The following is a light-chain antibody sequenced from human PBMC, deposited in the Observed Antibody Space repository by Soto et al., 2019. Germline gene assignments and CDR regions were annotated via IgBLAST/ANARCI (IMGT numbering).Light chain of an antibody. CDR1: QDISNY. CDR2: DAS. CDR3: QQYDNLPSYT. J-gene: IGKJ2*01. Sequence: DIQMTHSPSSLSASVGDRVTITCQASQDISNYLNWYQQKPGKAPKLLIYDASNLETGVPSRFSGSGSGTDFTFTISSLQPEDIATYYCQQYDNLPSYTFGQGTKLEIK. V-gene: IGKV1-33*01.